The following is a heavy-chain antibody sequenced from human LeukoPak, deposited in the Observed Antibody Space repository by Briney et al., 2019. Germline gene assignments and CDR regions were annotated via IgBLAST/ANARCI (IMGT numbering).Heavy chain of an antibody. CDR3: ARGSSSSGWVF. D-gene: IGHD6-19*01. V-gene: IGHV3-21*01. J-gene: IGHJ4*02. CDR1: GITFSDYG. Sequence: GGSLILSCAASGITFSDYGMSWVRQTPGKGLEWVSYISSRSTYIYYADSVKGRFTISRDNAKNSLYLQMNSLRAEDTAVYYCARGSSSSGWVFWGQGTLVTVSS. CDR2: ISSRSTYI.